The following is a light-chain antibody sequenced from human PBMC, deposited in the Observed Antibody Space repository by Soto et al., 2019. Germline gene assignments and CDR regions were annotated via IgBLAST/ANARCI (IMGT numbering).Light chain of an antibody. J-gene: IGKJ4*01. CDR3: QLRTNWPSVT. Sequence: ENVLTQSPATLSLSPGDRATLSCRASQSVSTSLAWYRHHPGQAPRLLIYDTSKRATGIPARFSGSGSGTHFPLTISSIEPEDFAVYYCQLRTNWPSVTFGGGTKLEIK. V-gene: IGKV3-11*01. CDR2: DTS. CDR1: QSVSTS.